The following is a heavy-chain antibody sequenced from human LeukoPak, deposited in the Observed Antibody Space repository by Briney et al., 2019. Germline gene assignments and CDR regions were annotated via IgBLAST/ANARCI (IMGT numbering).Heavy chain of an antibody. CDR3: ARWRGYSSGWSGHFDD. Sequence: ASVKVSCKASGYTFTGYFMHWVRQAPGQGLDWMGWIDPNNGGTNYAQKFQGRVTMTSDTSISTGYMELSRLTYDDTAFYYCARWRGYSSGWSGHFDDWGQGTLVTVSS. J-gene: IGHJ4*02. D-gene: IGHD6-19*01. CDR1: GYTFTGYF. CDR2: IDPNNGGT. V-gene: IGHV1-2*02.